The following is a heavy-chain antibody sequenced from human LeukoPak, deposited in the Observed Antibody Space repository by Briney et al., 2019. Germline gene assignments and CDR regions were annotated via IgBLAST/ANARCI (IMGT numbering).Heavy chain of an antibody. J-gene: IGHJ3*02. CDR1: GFTFYTYS. CDR2: ISSSSNYI. V-gene: IGHV3-21*01. CDR3: ARDRIIYGDYGDAFDI. D-gene: IGHD4-17*01. Sequence: GGSLRLSCAASGFTFYTYSMNWVRQAPGKGLEWVSSISSSSNYIYYADSVKGRFTISRNNAKNSLYLQMNSLRAEDTAVYYCARDRIIYGDYGDAFDIWGQGTMVTVSS.